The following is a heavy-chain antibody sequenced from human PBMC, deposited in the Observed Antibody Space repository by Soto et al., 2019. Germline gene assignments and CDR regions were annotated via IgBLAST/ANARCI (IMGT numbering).Heavy chain of an antibody. V-gene: IGHV1-69*13. Sequence: SVKVSCKASGGTFSSYAISWVRQAPGQGLEWMGGFIPIFGTANYAQKFQGRVTITADESTSTAYMELSSLRSEDTAVYYCAIFFYYGSGSPDYWGQGTLVTVSS. CDR2: FIPIFGTA. CDR1: GGTFSSYA. J-gene: IGHJ4*02. CDR3: AIFFYYGSGSPDY. D-gene: IGHD3-10*01.